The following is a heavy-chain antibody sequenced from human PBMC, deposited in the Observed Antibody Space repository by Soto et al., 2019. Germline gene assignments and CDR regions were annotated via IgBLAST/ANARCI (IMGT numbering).Heavy chain of an antibody. V-gene: IGHV3-30*18. Sequence: GGSLRLSCAASGFAFSSYGMHWVRQAPGKGLEWVAVISYDGSNKYYADSVKGRFTISRDNSKNTLYLQMNSLRAEGTAVYYSAKVFILRGASRSAFDFWGQGTMVTVS. J-gene: IGHJ3*01. CDR2: ISYDGSNK. CDR1: GFAFSSYG. D-gene: IGHD3-3*01. CDR3: AKVFILRGASRSAFDF.